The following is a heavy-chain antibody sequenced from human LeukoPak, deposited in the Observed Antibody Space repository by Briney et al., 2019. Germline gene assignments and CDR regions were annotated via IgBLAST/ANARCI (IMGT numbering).Heavy chain of an antibody. Sequence: GGSLRLSCAASGLTVTDYYMHWIRQAPGKGLEWVSFIGGSASNIYYADSVKGRFTISRDNAKNSLYLQMNSLRAEDTAVYYCAKEWSAFDIWGQGTMVTVSP. J-gene: IGHJ3*02. CDR2: IGGSASNI. V-gene: IGHV3-11*04. CDR3: AKEWSAFDI. CDR1: GLTVTDYY. D-gene: IGHD2-15*01.